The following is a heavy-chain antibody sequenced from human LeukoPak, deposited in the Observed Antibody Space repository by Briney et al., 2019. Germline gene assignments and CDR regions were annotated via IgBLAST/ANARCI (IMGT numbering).Heavy chain of an antibody. D-gene: IGHD3-10*01. CDR3: ARDAVYYYGSGSYFFDY. V-gene: IGHV3-53*05. Sequence: PGGSLRLSCAASGFTVSSNYMTWVRQAPGKGLEWVSVIYSGGSTYYADSVKGRFTISRDISKNTLYFQMNSLRSEDTAVYYCARDAVYYYGSGSYFFDYWGQGTLVTVSS. CDR1: GFTVSSNY. CDR2: IYSGGST. J-gene: IGHJ4*02.